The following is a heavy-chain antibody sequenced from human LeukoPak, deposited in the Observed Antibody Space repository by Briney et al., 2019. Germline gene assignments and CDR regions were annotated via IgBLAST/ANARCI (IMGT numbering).Heavy chain of an antibody. D-gene: IGHD1-1*01. V-gene: IGHV4-38-2*02. Sequence: SETLSLTCAVSGYSISSGYYWGWIRQPPGKGLEWIGSIYHSGSTYYNPSLKSRVTISVDTSKNQFSLKLSSVTAADTAVYYCARDRNDAQDAFDIWGQGTMVTVSS. J-gene: IGHJ3*02. CDR3: ARDRNDAQDAFDI. CDR1: GYSISSGYY. CDR2: IYHSGST.